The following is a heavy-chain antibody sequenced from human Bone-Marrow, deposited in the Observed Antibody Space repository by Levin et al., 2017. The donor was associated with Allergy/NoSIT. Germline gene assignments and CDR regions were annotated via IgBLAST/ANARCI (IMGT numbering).Heavy chain of an antibody. V-gene: IGHV3-11*01. D-gene: IGHD3-22*01. Sequence: PGGSLRLSCAASGFTFSDYYMSWIRQAPGKGLEWVSYISSSGSTIYYADSVKGRFTISRDNAKNSLYLQMNSLRAEDTAVYYCARDQYYDSSGYYYPDDAFDIWGQGTMVTVSS. CDR2: ISSSGSTI. CDR3: ARDQYYDSSGYYYPDDAFDI. CDR1: GFTFSDYY. J-gene: IGHJ3*02.